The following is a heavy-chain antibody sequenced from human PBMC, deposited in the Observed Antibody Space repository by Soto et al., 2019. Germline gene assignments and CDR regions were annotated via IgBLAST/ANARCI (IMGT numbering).Heavy chain of an antibody. D-gene: IGHD1-26*01. CDR1: EGTFSRYA. J-gene: IGHJ6*01. Sequence: SSVKVSCKPSEGTFSRYAISWVRHAPGGGREWMGGIIPLFGTANYAQKFQGRFTITAEKSTSTAYMELSSLRSEDTAVYYCARHQRVGATDYYYYGMDVWGQGTTVTVSS. CDR2: IIPLFGTA. V-gene: IGHV1-69*06. CDR3: ARHQRVGATDYYYYGMDV.